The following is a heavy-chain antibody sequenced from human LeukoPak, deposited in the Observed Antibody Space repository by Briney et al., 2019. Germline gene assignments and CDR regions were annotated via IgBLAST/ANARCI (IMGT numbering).Heavy chain of an antibody. V-gene: IGHV4-34*01. Sequence: PSETLSLICAVYGGSFSGYYWSWIRQPPGKGLEWIGEINHSGSTNYNPSLKSRVTISVDTSKNQFSLKLSSVTAADTAVYYCARGAVDCSSTSCYAAIYGMDVWGQGTTVTVSS. J-gene: IGHJ6*02. CDR2: INHSGST. CDR3: ARGAVDCSSTSCYAAIYGMDV. D-gene: IGHD2-2*01. CDR1: GGSFSGYY.